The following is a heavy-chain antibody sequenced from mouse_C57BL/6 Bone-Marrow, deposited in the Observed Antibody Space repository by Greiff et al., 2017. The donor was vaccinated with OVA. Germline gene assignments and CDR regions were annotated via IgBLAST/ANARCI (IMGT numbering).Heavy chain of an antibody. Sequence: QVQLQQSGAELARPGASVQLSCTASGYTFTSYGISWVKQRTGQGLEWIGEIYPRSGNTYYNEKFKGKATLTADKSSSTAYMELRSLTSEDSAVYFCARAPHYYGSSSFAYWGQGTLVTVSA. CDR1: GYTFTSYG. V-gene: IGHV1-81*01. J-gene: IGHJ3*01. D-gene: IGHD1-1*01. CDR3: ARAPHYYGSSSFAY. CDR2: IYPRSGNT.